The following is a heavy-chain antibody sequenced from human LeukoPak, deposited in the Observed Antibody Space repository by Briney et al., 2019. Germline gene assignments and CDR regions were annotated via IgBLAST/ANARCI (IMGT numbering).Heavy chain of an antibody. V-gene: IGHV1-69*04. CDR3: ARLSIAARPLGYKNWFDP. J-gene: IGHJ5*02. CDR1: GGTFSSYA. Sequence: SVKVSCKASGGTFSSYAISWVRQAPGQGLEWMGRIIPIPGIANYAQKFQGRVTITADKSTSTAYMELSSLRSEDTAVYYCARLSIAARPLGYKNWFDPWGQGTLVTVSS. CDR2: IIPIPGIA. D-gene: IGHD6-6*01.